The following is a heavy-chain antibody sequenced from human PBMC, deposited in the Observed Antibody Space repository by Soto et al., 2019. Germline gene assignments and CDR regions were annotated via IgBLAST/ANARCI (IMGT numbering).Heavy chain of an antibody. J-gene: IGHJ5*02. V-gene: IGHV3-23*01. Sequence: PGGSLRLSCAASGFTFSNYAMSWVRQAPGEGLEWVSTISGSGGNTNYADYVKGRFTISRDNSKNTLFLQMSNLRGVDTAVYYCAKYYYASGSNWFDPWGPGTLVTVSS. CDR2: ISGSGGNT. CDR1: GFTFSNYA. D-gene: IGHD3-10*01. CDR3: AKYYYASGSNWFDP.